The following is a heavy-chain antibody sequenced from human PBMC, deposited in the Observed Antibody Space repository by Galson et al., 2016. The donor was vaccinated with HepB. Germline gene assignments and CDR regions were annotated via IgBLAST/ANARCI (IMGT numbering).Heavy chain of an antibody. J-gene: IGHJ6*02. D-gene: IGHD1-26*01. CDR3: AKDGYRGSYRDYYGMDV. CDR1: GFTFSTYG. V-gene: IGHV3-30*18. Sequence: SLRLSCAAAGFTFSTYGMHWVRQAPGKGLEWVAVISYDGSNKKYADSVKGRFTISRDTSKNTLYLQMNSLTAEDTAVYFCAKDGYRGSYRDYYGMDVWGQGAPVTVSS. CDR2: ISYDGSNK.